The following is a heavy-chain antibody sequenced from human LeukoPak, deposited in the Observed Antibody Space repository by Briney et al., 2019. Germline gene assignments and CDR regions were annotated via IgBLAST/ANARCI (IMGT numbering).Heavy chain of an antibody. CDR2: SIGSGGYR. CDR3: ATKLPDASSYFDF. J-gene: IGHJ4*02. Sequence: PGGSLRLSCVASGLTLSNYDTTWVRQAPGKGLEYVSSIGSGGYRFYGGSVKGRFSISRDNSQNTVYLQMNSLRGEDTAIYFCATKLPDASSYFDFWGQGILVTVS. V-gene: IGHV3-23*01. CDR1: GLTLSNYD. D-gene: IGHD6-6*01.